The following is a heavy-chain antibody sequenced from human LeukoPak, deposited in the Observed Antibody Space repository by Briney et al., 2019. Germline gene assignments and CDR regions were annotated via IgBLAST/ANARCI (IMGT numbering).Heavy chain of an antibody. J-gene: IGHJ4*02. CDR3: ARASGPFDY. V-gene: IGHV3-33*01. Sequence: PGRSLRPSCAASGFTFSIYGMHWVRQAPGKGLEWVAVIWNDGSNKYYADSVKGRFTISRDNSKNTLYLQMNSLRVEDTAVYSCARASGPFDYWGQGTLVTVSS. CDR1: GFTFSIYG. D-gene: IGHD3-10*01. CDR2: IWNDGSNK.